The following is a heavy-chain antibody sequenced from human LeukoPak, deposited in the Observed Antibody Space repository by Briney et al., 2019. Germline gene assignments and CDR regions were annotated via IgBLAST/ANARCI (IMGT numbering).Heavy chain of an antibody. CDR3: ARALGYCSGGSCYYHNWFDP. J-gene: IGHJ5*02. CDR2: IIPIFGTA. Sequence: SVKVSCKASGGTFSSYAISWVRQAPGQGLEWMGGIIPIFGTANYAQKFQGRVTITADESTSTAYMELSSLRSEDTAVYYCARALGYCSGGSCYYHNWFDPWGQGTLVTVSS. V-gene: IGHV1-69*13. CDR1: GGTFSSYA. D-gene: IGHD2-15*01.